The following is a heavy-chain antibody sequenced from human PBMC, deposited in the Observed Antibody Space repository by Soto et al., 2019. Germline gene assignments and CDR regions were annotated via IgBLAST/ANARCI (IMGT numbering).Heavy chain of an antibody. CDR3: ARVGVVSPYYYYGMDV. V-gene: IGHV5-51*01. Sequence: PGESLKISCKGSGYSFTSYWIGWVRQMPGKGLEWMGIIYPGDSDTRYSPSFQGQVTISADKSISTAYLQWGSLKASDTAMYYCARVGVVSPYYYYGMDVWGQGTTVTVSS. J-gene: IGHJ6*02. CDR1: GYSFTSYW. D-gene: IGHD3-3*01. CDR2: IYPGDSDT.